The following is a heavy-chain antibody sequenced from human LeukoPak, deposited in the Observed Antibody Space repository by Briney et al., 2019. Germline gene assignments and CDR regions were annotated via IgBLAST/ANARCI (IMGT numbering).Heavy chain of an antibody. CDR2: IRSSSSYI. D-gene: IGHD1-26*01. J-gene: IGHJ2*01. CDR3: AKDRTVGASYWYFDL. Sequence: GGSLRLSCAASGFIFSSYSMNWVRQAPGKGLEWVSSIRSSSSYIYYAESVKGRFTISRDSSKNTLFLHMNTLRAEDTAIYYCAKDRTVGASYWYFDLWGRGTLVTVSS. V-gene: IGHV3-21*04. CDR1: GFIFSSYS.